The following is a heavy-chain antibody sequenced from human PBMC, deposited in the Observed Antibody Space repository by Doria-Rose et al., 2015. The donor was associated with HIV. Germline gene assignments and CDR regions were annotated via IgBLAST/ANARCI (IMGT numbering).Heavy chain of an antibody. Sequence: QITLKESGPVLVKPTETLTLTCTVSGVSLSSPGMGVSWIRQPPGKALEWLANIVSDDERSYNTSLKSRLTISRGTSISQVVLTMTDMDAVDTATYYCARIKSSRWYHKYYFDFWGQGTLVIVSA. CDR3: ARIKSSRWYHKYYFDF. CDR1: GVSLSSPGMG. D-gene: IGHD6-13*01. J-gene: IGHJ4*02. V-gene: IGHV2-26*01. CDR2: IVSDDER.